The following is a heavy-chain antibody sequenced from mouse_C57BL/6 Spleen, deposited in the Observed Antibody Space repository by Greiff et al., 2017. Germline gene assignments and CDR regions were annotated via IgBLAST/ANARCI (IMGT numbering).Heavy chain of an antibody. CDR2: ISDGGSYT. CDR1: GFTFSSYA. CDR3: ARDGGLGLGFAY. J-gene: IGHJ3*01. D-gene: IGHD4-1*01. V-gene: IGHV5-4*01. Sequence: EVKLMESGGGLVKPGGSLKLSCAASGFTFSSYAMSWVRQTPEKRLEWVATISDGGSYTYYPDNVKGRFTISRDNAKNNLYLQMSHLKSEDTAMYYCARDGGLGLGFAYWGQGTLVTVSA.